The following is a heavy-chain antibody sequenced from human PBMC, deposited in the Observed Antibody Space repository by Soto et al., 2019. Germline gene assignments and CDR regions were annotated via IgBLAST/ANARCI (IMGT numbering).Heavy chain of an antibody. CDR3: ARDRGVAPPVAGNTHYYYDMDV. V-gene: IGHV1-18*01. J-gene: IGHJ6*03. D-gene: IGHD6-19*01. CDR2: ISAYNGNT. CDR1: GYSFTNYG. Sequence: QDQLVQSGVEVKKPGASVKVSCKASGYSFTNYGITWVRQAPGQGFEWMGWISAYNGNTNYAQKFQGRVTMTTDASTSTAYLELRSLSSDDTAVYYCARDRGVAPPVAGNTHYYYDMDVRGKGTTVTVSS.